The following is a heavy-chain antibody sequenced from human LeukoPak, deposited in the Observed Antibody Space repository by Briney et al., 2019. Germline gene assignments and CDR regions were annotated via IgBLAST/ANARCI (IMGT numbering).Heavy chain of an antibody. V-gene: IGHV4-59*01. D-gene: IGHD2-2*01. Sequence: AETLSLTCTVSGVSISSYYWSWIRQPPGKGLEWIGYIYYSGSTNYNPSLKSRVTISVDTTKNQFSLKLSSVTAADTAVYYCAGYIVVVPAANFDYRGQGTLVTVSS. J-gene: IGHJ4*02. CDR1: GVSISSYY. CDR3: AGYIVVVPAANFDY. CDR2: IYYSGST.